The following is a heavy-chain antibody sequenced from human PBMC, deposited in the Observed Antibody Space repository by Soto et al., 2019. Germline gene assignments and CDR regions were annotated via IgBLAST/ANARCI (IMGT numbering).Heavy chain of an antibody. Sequence: GESLKISCQGSGYSFSTYWIGWVRQMPGTGLEWMGLIYAGDSNTRYSPSFQGQVTISVDKSISTAYLQWSSLKASDTAVYYCAREQQLVRDYYYGMDVWGQGTTVTVSS. CDR2: IYAGDSNT. D-gene: IGHD6-13*01. CDR1: GYSFSTYW. CDR3: AREQQLVRDYYYGMDV. V-gene: IGHV5-51*01. J-gene: IGHJ6*02.